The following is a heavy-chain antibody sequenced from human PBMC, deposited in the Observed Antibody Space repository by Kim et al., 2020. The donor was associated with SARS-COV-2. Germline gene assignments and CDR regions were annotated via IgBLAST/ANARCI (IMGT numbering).Heavy chain of an antibody. CDR2: ISWNSGSI. J-gene: IGHJ6*02. V-gene: IGHV3-9*01. CDR1: GFTFDDYA. D-gene: IGHD4-17*01. Sequence: GGSLRLSCAASGFTFDDYAMHWVRQAPGKGLEWVSGISWNSGSIGYADSVKGRFTISRDNAKNSLYLQMNSLRAEDTALYYCAKIGDYGSPYYYGMDVWGQGTTVTVSS. CDR3: AKIGDYGSPYYYGMDV.